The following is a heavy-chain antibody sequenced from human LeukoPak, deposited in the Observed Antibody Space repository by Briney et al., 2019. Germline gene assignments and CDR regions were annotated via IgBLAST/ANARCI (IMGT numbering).Heavy chain of an antibody. D-gene: IGHD2-2*02. CDR2: IRYDGSNK. CDR1: GFTFSSYG. CDR3: AKDSLGYCSSTSCNIPGWFDC. Sequence: GGSLRLSCAASGFTFSSYGMHWVRQAPGKGLEWVAFIRYDGSNKYYADSVKGRFTISRDNSKNTLYLQMNSLRAEDTAVYYCAKDSLGYCSSTSCNIPGWFDCWGQGTLVTVSS. J-gene: IGHJ4*02. V-gene: IGHV3-30*02.